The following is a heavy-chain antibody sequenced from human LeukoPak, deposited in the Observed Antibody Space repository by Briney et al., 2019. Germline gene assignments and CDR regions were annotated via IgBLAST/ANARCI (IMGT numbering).Heavy chain of an antibody. J-gene: IGHJ4*02. D-gene: IGHD2-15*01. CDR1: GFTFSSYA. Sequence: GGSLRLSCATSGFTFSSYAMSWVRQAPGKGLEWVSAISGSGGSTFYADSVKGRFTVSRDNSKNTLYLQMNSLRDEDTAVYYCARAGAHCSGGSCYIDYWGQGTLVTDSS. CDR2: ISGSGGST. CDR3: ARAGAHCSGGSCYIDY. V-gene: IGHV3-23*01.